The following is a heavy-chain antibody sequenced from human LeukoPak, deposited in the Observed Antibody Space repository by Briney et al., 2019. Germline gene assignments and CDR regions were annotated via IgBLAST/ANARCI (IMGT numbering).Heavy chain of an antibody. V-gene: IGHV1-2*02. CDR1: GYTFTSYY. D-gene: IGHD1-26*01. J-gene: IGHJ4*02. CDR3: ARWGSGGSYSTGDGY. Sequence: ASVKVSCKASGYTFTSYYMHWVRQAPGQGLEWMGWINPNSGGTNYAQKFQGRVTMTRDTSISTAYMELSRLRSDDTAVYYCARWGSGGSYSTGDGYWGQGTLVTVSS. CDR2: INPNSGGT.